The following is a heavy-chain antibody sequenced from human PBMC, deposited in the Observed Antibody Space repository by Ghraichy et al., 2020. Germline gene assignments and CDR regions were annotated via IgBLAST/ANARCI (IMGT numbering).Heavy chain of an antibody. CDR2: IYSSGST. J-gene: IGHJ5*02. CDR1: GGSISSSY. CDR3: ARYSKETAMVFAA. V-gene: IGHV4-59*10. D-gene: IGHD5-18*01. Sequence: SETLSLTCSVSGGSISSSYWTWIRQPAGKGLEWIGRIYSSGSTNYNPSLQSRVTMSLDTSKNQFSLDLTSATAADTAVYYCARYSKETAMVFAAWGQGTQVTVSS.